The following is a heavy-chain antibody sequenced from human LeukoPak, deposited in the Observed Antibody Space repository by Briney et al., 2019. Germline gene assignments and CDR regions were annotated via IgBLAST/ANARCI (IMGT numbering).Heavy chain of an antibody. J-gene: IGHJ4*02. CDR1: GFTFSSYA. CDR3: ARAGYCSGGSCYSGGYY. Sequence: QTGGSLRLSCAASGFTFSSYAMNWVRQAPGKGLEWVSYISSSSSTIYYADSVKGRFTISRDNAKNSLYLQMNSLRAEDTAVYYCARAGYCSGGSCYSGGYYWGQGTLVTVSS. V-gene: IGHV3-48*01. D-gene: IGHD2-15*01. CDR2: ISSSSSTI.